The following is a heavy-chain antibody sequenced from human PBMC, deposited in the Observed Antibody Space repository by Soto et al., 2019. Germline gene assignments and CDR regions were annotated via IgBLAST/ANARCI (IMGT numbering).Heavy chain of an antibody. CDR1: GFTFSSYG. CDR3: ARDGDFWSGYFPYYYYYGMDV. J-gene: IGHJ6*02. CDR2: IWYDGSNK. V-gene: IGHV3-33*01. Sequence: GSLRLSCAASGFTFSSYGMHWVRQAPGKGLEWVAVIWYDGSNKYYADSVKGRFTISRDNSKNTPYLQMNSLRAEDTAVYYCARDGDFWSGYFPYYYYYGMDVWGQGTTVTVSS. D-gene: IGHD3-3*01.